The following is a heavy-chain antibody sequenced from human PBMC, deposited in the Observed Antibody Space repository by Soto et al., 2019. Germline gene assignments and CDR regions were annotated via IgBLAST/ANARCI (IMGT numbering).Heavy chain of an antibody. J-gene: IGHJ4*02. CDR1: GGSISSSSYY. CDR2: IYYSGST. V-gene: IGHV4-39*02. Sequence: SETLSLTCTVSGGSISSSSYYWGWIRQPPGKGLEWIGSIYYSGSTYYNPSLKSRVTISVDTSKNQFSLKLSSVTAADTAVYYCAREATSHDFDYWGQGTLVTVS. D-gene: IGHD1-26*01. CDR3: AREATSHDFDY.